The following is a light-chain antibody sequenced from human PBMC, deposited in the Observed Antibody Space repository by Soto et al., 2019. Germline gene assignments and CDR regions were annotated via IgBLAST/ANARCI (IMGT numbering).Light chain of an antibody. J-gene: IGKJ2*01. CDR3: QQYNNWPHT. CDR2: GIS. CDR1: QTISNN. V-gene: IGKV3-15*01. Sequence: EVVMTQSPTTLSVSPGEKVTLSCRASQTISNNLAWYRKKPGQAPSLLIYGISTRATGLPARFSGSGSGTEFTHTISSLQSDDFALYYCQQYNNWPHTFGQGTKLEIK.